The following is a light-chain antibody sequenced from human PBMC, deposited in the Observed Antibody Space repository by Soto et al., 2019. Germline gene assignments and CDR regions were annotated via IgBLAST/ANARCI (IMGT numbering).Light chain of an antibody. CDR1: QSVSSSY. V-gene: IGKV3-20*01. Sequence: EIVLTQSPGTLSLSPGERATLSCRASQSVSSSYLAWYQQKPGQAPRLLIYGASSWATGIPDRFSGSGSGTDFTLTISRLEPEDFAVYYCQQYGSYRAFGQGTKVEIK. J-gene: IGKJ1*01. CDR3: QQYGSYRA. CDR2: GAS.